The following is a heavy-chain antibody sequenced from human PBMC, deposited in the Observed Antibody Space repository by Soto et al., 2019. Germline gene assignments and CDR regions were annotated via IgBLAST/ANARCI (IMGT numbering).Heavy chain of an antibody. Sequence: KGLEWVSAISGSGGSTYYADSVKGRFTIARDNSKNTLYLQMNSLRAEDTAVYFFARLTPEYEFGSAPYDCWGEGTLVAV. V-gene: IGHV3-23*01. D-gene: IGHD3-3*01. J-gene: IGHJ4*02. CDR2: ISGSGGST. CDR3: ARLTPEYEFGSAPYDC.